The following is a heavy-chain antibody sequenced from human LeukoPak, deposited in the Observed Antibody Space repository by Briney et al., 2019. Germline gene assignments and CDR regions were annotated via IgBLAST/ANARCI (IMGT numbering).Heavy chain of an antibody. D-gene: IGHD3-16*01. CDR2: IYPGDSDT. Sequence: GESLKISCKGSGYSFTSYWIGWVRQMPGKGLEWMGIIYPGDSDTRYSPSFQGQVTISADKSISTAYLQWSSLKASDTAMYYCAASNLGGYYYYYGMDVWGQGTRSPSP. CDR3: AASNLGGYYYYYGMDV. V-gene: IGHV5-51*06. CDR1: GYSFTSYW. J-gene: IGHJ6*02.